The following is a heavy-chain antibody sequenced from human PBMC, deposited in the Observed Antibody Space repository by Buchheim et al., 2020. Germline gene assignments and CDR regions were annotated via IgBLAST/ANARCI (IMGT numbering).Heavy chain of an antibody. CDR3: ARWRETMDV. Sequence: QVRLVQSGAEVKKPGASVKVSCKASGYTFSSYDINWVRQATGQGLEWMGYMKPNSGNTGYAQKFQGRVTMTRDTPMRTAFMELSGLRSEDTAVYYCARWRETMDVWGQGTT. CDR1: GYTFSSYD. V-gene: IGHV1-8*01. J-gene: IGHJ6*02. D-gene: IGHD3-3*01. CDR2: MKPNSGNT.